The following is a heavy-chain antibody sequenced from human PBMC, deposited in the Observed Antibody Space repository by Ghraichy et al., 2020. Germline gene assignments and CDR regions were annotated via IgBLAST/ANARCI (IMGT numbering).Heavy chain of an antibody. CDR2: ISYDGSKK. Sequence: GGSLRLSCAASGFIFSDYATHWVRQAPGKGLEWVAVISYDGSKKNYADSVKGRFTISRDNSKNTLYLQMNSLKAEDTAVYYCAREYKTYYDFWSGYYPPGDWFDTWGQRTLVTVSS. J-gene: IGHJ5*02. V-gene: IGHV3-30*04. D-gene: IGHD3-3*01. CDR1: GFIFSDYA. CDR3: AREYKTYYDFWSGYYPPGDWFDT.